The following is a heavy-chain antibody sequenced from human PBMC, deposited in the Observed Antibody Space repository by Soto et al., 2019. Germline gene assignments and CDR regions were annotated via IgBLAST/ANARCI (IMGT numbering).Heavy chain of an antibody. D-gene: IGHD3-10*01. J-gene: IGHJ5*02. V-gene: IGHV3-21*01. Sequence: GGSLRLSCAASGYMFSSYTINWVRLGPGKGLEWVSSISTRSSLIYYADSVNGRFTISRDNAKSSAYLQMNSLRAEDTAIYYCATMARGGPVTLTLDAWGRGTLVTVSS. CDR2: ISTRSSLI. CDR1: GYMFSSYT. CDR3: ATMARGGPVTLTLDA.